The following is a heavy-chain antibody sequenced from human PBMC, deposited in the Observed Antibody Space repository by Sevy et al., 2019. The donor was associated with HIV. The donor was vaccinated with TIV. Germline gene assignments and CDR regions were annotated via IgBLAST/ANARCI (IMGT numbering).Heavy chain of an antibody. CDR1: GFTFSSYE. J-gene: IGHJ4*02. Sequence: GGSLRLSCAASGFTFSSYEMSWVRQAPGKGLEWVSYISSSGSTIYYADSVKGRFTISRDNAKNSLYLQMNSLRAEDTAVYYCARDASVRFGETPPHDYWGQGTLVTVSS. V-gene: IGHV3-48*03. CDR2: ISSSGSTI. D-gene: IGHD3-10*01. CDR3: ARDASVRFGETPPHDY.